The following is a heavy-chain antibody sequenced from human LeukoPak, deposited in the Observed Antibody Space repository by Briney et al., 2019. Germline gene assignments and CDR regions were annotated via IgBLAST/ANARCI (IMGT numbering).Heavy chain of an antibody. V-gene: IGHV3-30*02. J-gene: IGHJ4*02. CDR2: IRYDGSNK. D-gene: IGHD6-13*01. CDR1: GFTFSSYG. CDR3: AKKMGRIAAAGTDY. Sequence: PGGSLRLSCAASGFTFSSYGMHWVRQAPGKGLVWVAFIRYDGSNKYYADSVKGRFTISRDNSKNTLYLQMNSLRAEDTAVYYCAKKMGRIAAAGTDYWGQGTLVTVSS.